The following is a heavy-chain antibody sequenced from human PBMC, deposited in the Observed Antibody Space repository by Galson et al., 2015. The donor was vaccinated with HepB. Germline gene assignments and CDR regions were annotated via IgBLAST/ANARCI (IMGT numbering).Heavy chain of an antibody. CDR2: ISDNGSSE. CDR3: ARATETIGRYCSGGRCIPIDY. Sequence: SLRLSCEASGFTFGDSVMHGGRQAPGNGLEWVAFISDNGSSEYYAGSVKGRFTISRDTSKEMVYMEMNSLRADDTAVYHGARATETIGRYCSGGRCIPIDYWGQGTLVTVSS. J-gene: IGHJ4*02. V-gene: IGHV3-30*04. D-gene: IGHD2-15*01. CDR1: GFTFGDSV.